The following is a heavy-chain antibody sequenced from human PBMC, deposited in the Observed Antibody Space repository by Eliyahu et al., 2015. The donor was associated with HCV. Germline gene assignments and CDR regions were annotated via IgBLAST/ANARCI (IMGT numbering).Heavy chain of an antibody. D-gene: IGHD1-26*01. V-gene: IGHV4-39*01. CDR2: IYSGGTT. CDR1: GGSIDDDGPY. CDR3: ARASGADDTGYYTYFDS. Sequence: QLLLQESGPRLVKPSETLSLTCSVSGGSIDDDGPYWAWXRPTPAKGLEWIATIYSGGTTYSNTALESRVTLSVDTSTNKFSLMLTSVTAADTSIYYCARASGADDTGYYTYFDSWSQGTLVTVSS. J-gene: IGHJ4*02.